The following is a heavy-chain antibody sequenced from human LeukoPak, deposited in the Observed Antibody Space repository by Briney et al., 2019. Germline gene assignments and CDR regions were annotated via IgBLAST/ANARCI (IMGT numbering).Heavy chain of an antibody. V-gene: IGHV6-1*01. CDR3: ARGGSGWSVSLFDG. CDR2: TYYRSRWYY. CDR1: GDSVSSHSGA. J-gene: IGHJ5*02. D-gene: IGHD6-13*01. Sequence: SQTLSLTCALSGDSVSSHSGAWNWLRQSPSRGLEGLGRTYYRSRWYYDSAVSVQSRITISPDASKNRFSLQLSSVTPDDTAVYYCARGGSGWSVSLFDGWGQGTLVTVSS.